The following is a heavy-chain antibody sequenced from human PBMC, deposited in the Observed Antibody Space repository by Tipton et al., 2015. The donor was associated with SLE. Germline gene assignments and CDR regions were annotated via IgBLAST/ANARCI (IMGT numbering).Heavy chain of an antibody. V-gene: IGHV4-39*07. Sequence: TLSLTCTVSGGSISSSSYYWGWIRQPPGKGLEWIGSIYYSGSTYYNPSLKSRVTISVDTSKNQFSLKLSSVTAADTAVYYCARASYDYIWGSYRYDAFDIWGQGTMVTVSS. J-gene: IGHJ3*02. D-gene: IGHD3-16*02. CDR3: ARASYDYIWGSYRYDAFDI. CDR1: GGSISSSSYY. CDR2: IYYSGST.